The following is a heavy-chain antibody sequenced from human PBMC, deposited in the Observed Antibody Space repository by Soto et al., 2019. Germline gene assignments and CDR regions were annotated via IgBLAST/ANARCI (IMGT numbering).Heavy chain of an antibody. J-gene: IGHJ5*02. V-gene: IGHV4-59*01. D-gene: IGHD6-19*01. CDR1: GGPISSYY. Sequence: TSETLSLTCTVSGGPISSYYWSWIRQPPGKGLEWIGYIYYSGSTNYNPSLKSRVTISVDTSKNQFSLKLSSVTAADTAVYYCARGFSSGWYFWFDPWGQGTLVTVSS. CDR3: ARGFSSGWYFWFDP. CDR2: IYYSGST.